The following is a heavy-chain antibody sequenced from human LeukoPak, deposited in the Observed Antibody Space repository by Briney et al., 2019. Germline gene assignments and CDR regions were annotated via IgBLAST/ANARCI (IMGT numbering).Heavy chain of an antibody. Sequence: GGSLRLSCTASGFNFSYYAMHWVRQAPGKGLAWVALIWFDGSNEYYEDSVKGRFTISRDNSKDTVFLQMNGLTVDDTAVYYCARLVGGTTGATDYWAQGSLVSVS. CDR3: ARLVGGTTGATDY. J-gene: IGHJ4*02. V-gene: IGHV3-33*01. CDR2: IWFDGSNE. D-gene: IGHD1-26*01. CDR1: GFNFSYYA.